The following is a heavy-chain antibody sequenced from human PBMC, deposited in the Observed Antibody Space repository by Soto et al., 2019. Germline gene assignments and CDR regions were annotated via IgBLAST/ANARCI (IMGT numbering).Heavy chain of an antibody. Sequence: EVQLLESGGGLVQPGGSLRLSCAASGFTFSSYAMRWVRQAPGKGLEWVSAISGSGGSTYYADSVRGRFTISRDNSKNTLYLQKNSLRAEDTAVYYCAKGGGGSYTASWFDPWGQGTLVTVSS. CDR2: ISGSGGST. CDR3: AKGGGGSYTASWFDP. D-gene: IGHD1-26*01. CDR1: GFTFSSYA. J-gene: IGHJ5*02. V-gene: IGHV3-23*01.